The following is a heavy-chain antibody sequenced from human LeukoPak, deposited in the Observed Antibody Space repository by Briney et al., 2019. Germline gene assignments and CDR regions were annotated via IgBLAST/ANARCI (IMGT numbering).Heavy chain of an antibody. V-gene: IGHV3-30*18. J-gene: IGHJ6*03. CDR3: AKFHGEFQDYYYMDV. Sequence: GRSLRLSCAASGFTFSSYGMHWVRQAPGKGLKWVAVISYDGSNKYYADSVKGRFTISRDNSKNTLYLQMNSLRAEDTAVYYCAKFHGEFQDYYYMDVWGKGTTVTISS. D-gene: IGHD3-10*01. CDR1: GFTFSSYG. CDR2: ISYDGSNK.